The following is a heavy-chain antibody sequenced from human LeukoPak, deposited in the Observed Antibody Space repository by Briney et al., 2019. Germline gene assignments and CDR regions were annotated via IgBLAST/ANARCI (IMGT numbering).Heavy chain of an antibody. CDR1: GYTLTELS. J-gene: IGHJ6*02. D-gene: IGHD3-10*01. CDR2: FDPEDGET. Sequence: ATVKVSCKVSGYTLTELSIHWVRQAPGKGLEWMGGFDPEDGETIYAQKFQGRVTMTEDTSTDTAYMELSSLRSEDTAVYYCVTLGWFGEAYGMDVWGQGTTVTVSS. V-gene: IGHV1-24*01. CDR3: VTLGWFGEAYGMDV.